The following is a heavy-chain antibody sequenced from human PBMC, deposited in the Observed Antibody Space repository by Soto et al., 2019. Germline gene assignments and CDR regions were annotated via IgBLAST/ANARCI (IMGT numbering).Heavy chain of an antibody. CDR1: GGTFSSYA. CDR3: ATVIGITIFGPDLRGYFDY. CDR2: IIPIFGTA. D-gene: IGHD3-3*01. V-gene: IGHV1-69*13. Sequence: ASVKVSCKASGGTFSSYAISWVRQAPGQGLEWMGGIIPIFGTANYAQKFQGRVTITADESTSTAYMELSSLRSEDTAVYYCATVIGITIFGPDLRGYFDYWGQGTLVTVSS. J-gene: IGHJ4*02.